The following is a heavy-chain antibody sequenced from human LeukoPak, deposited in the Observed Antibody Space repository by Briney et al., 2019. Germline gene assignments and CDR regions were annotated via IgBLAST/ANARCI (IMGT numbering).Heavy chain of an antibody. Sequence: GSLRLSCATSGFIFSTYALSWVRQAPGKGLEWASSISGSGGSTYHADSVKGRFTISRDSSKNTLYLQMNSLRAEDTAICYCARVIRAAPGKGYFDYWGQGTLVTVSS. D-gene: IGHD6-13*01. CDR3: ARVIRAAPGKGYFDY. V-gene: IGHV3-23*01. J-gene: IGHJ4*02. CDR2: ISGSGGST. CDR1: GFIFSTYA.